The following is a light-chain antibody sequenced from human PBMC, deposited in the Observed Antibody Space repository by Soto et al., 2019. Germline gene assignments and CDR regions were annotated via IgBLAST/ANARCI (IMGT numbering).Light chain of an antibody. J-gene: IGKJ3*01. V-gene: IGKV1-39*01. CDR2: GAS. Sequence: DIQMTQSPSSLSASVGDRVTITCRASQSIRRYLNWYQQKPGKAPKLLIYGASSLQGGVPSRFSGSGSGTDFTLTISSLQPEDFATYYCQQSHSTFTFGPGTKVDV. CDR1: QSIRRY. CDR3: QQSHSTFT.